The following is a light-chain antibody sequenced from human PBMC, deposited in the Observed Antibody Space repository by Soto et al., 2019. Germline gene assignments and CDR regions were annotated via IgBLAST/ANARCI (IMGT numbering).Light chain of an antibody. CDR1: NCNIASKT. J-gene: IGLJ1*01. Sequence: QLVLTQPPSASETPGQTVSISCSGSNCNIASKTVNWYQHLPGTAPKLLIYYNNQRPSGVPDRFSGSKSGTSASLAISGLQSEDESDYYCAAWDDTLKRYVYGTGTKVTVL. CDR3: AAWDDTLKRYV. CDR2: YNN. V-gene: IGLV1-44*01.